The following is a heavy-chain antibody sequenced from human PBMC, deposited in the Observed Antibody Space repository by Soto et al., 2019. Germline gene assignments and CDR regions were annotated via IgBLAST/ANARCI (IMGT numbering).Heavy chain of an antibody. J-gene: IGHJ4*02. CDR1: GFTFHNYW. Sequence: EVQLVESGGGLVQPGGSLRLSCVASGFTFHNYWMGWVRQTPDKGLEWVANIKPDGSEKYYVDSVKGRFTISRDNAKNSLYLQMNSLRAEDTAVYYCARENYFDYWGQGTLVTVSS. CDR3: ARENYFDY. V-gene: IGHV3-7*01. CDR2: IKPDGSEK.